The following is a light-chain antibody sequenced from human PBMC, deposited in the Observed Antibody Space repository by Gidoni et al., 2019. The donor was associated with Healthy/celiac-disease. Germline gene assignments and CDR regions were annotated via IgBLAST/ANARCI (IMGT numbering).Light chain of an antibody. Sequence: HSALTQPASVSVSPGQSITISCTGTSSDVGSYNLVSWYQQHPGKAPKLMIYEGSKRPSGVSNRFSGSKAGNTASLTISGLQAEDEADYYCCSYAGSKVFGGGTKLTVL. J-gene: IGLJ3*02. CDR2: EGS. V-gene: IGLV2-23*01. CDR3: CSYAGSKV. CDR1: SSDVGSYNL.